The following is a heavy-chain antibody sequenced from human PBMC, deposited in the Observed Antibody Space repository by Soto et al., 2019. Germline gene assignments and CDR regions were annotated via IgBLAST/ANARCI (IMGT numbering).Heavy chain of an antibody. V-gene: IGHV1-8*01. Sequence: ASVKVSCKASGYTFTSYDINWVRQATGQGLEWMGWMNPNSGNTGYAQKFQGRVTMTRNTSISTAYMELSSLRSEDTAVYCCARGPSTYSGSYFGFGDAFDIWGQGTMVTVSS. D-gene: IGHD1-26*01. J-gene: IGHJ3*02. CDR2: MNPNSGNT. CDR3: ARGPSTYSGSYFGFGDAFDI. CDR1: GYTFTSYD.